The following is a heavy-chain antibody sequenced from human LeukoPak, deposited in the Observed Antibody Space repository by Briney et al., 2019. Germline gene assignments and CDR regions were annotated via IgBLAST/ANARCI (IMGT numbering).Heavy chain of an antibody. J-gene: IGHJ4*02. CDR3: ARGVVAAAGRTFDF. V-gene: IGHV4-4*07. Sequence: SETLSLTCTVSGGFISNYYWSWIRQPAGKGLEWIGRIYTSGSTNYNSSLKSRVTMSVDTSKNQFSLKLSSVTPADTAMYNCARGVVAAAGRTFDFWGEGTLVS. CDR2: IYTSGST. CDR1: GGFISNYY. D-gene: IGHD6-13*01.